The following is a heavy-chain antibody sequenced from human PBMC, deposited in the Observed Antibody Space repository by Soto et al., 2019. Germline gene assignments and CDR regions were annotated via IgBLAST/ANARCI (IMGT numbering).Heavy chain of an antibody. J-gene: IGHJ4*02. Sequence: ASVKVSCKTSEYTFTNYGISWVRQAPGQGLEWMGWISAYNGNTNYAQKLQGRVTMTTDTSTSTAYMELRSLRSDDTAVYYCARGGEYQLLPDYWGQGTLVTVSS. CDR3: ARGGEYQLLPDY. V-gene: IGHV1-18*01. CDR1: EYTFTNYG. D-gene: IGHD2-2*01. CDR2: ISAYNGNT.